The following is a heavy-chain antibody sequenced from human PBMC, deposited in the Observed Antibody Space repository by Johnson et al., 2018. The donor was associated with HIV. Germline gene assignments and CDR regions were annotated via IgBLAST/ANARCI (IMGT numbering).Heavy chain of an antibody. J-gene: IGHJ3*02. D-gene: IGHD2-2*01. CDR2: ISSSGSTI. CDR1: GLPFSDYD. V-gene: IGHV3-11*04. Sequence: QVQLVESGGGLVKPGGSLRLSCAASGLPFSDYDMSWIRQAPGKGLEWVSYISSSGSTIYYADSVEGRFTISRDNAKNSLYLQMNSLRAEDTAVYYCARNGLIPAAKGVAFDIWGQGTTVTVSS. CDR3: ARNGLIPAAKGVAFDI.